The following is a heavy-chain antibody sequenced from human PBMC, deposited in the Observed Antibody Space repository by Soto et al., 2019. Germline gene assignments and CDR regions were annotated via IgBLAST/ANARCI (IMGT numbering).Heavy chain of an antibody. V-gene: IGHV4-59*01. CDR3: ARETGTTAGGMFDT. J-gene: IGHJ5*02. CDR1: GGSITTYY. Sequence: SETLSLTCTVSGGSITTYYWSWIRQPPGGGLEWIGYISNTGRTNYNPSLESRVTISVDTSKNRFSLKLTSVTAADTAIYYCARETGTTAGGMFDTWGRGTLVTVSS. CDR2: ISNTGRT. D-gene: IGHD1-7*01.